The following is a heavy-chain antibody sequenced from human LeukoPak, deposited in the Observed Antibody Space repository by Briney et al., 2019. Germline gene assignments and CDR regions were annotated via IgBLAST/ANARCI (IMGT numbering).Heavy chain of an antibody. CDR3: ASSGARYYDSSGYYY. J-gene: IGHJ4*02. CDR2: IYSGGST. V-gene: IGHV3-66*01. CDR1: GFTVSSNY. D-gene: IGHD3-22*01. Sequence: GGSLRLSCAASGFTVSSNYMSWVRQAPGKGLEWVSVIYSGGSTYYADSVKGRFTISRDNSKNTLYLQMNSLRAEDTAVYYCASSGARYYDSSGYYYWGQGTLVTVSS.